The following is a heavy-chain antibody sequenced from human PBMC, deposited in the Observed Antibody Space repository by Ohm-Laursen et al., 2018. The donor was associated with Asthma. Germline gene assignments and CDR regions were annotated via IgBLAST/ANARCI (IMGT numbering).Heavy chain of an antibody. D-gene: IGHD3-3*01. J-gene: IGHJ6*02. CDR3: ARFRTYYDFWSGYYIHYGMDV. V-gene: IGHV3-72*01. CDR1: GFTFSDHY. CDR2: TRNKASSYTT. Sequence: SLRLSCAASGFTFSDHYMDWVRQAPGKGLEWVGRTRNKASSYTTEYAASVKGRFTISRDDSKNSLYLQMNSLKTEDTAVYYCARFRTYYDFWSGYYIHYGMDVWGQGTTVTVSS.